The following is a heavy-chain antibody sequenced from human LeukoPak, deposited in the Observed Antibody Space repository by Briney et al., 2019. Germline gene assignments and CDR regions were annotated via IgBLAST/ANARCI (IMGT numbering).Heavy chain of an antibody. V-gene: IGHV4-34*01. Sequence: PSETLSLTCAVYGGSFSGYYWSWIRQPPGKGLEWIGEINHSGSTNYNPSLKSRVTISVDTSKNQFSLKLSSVTAADTAVYYCASSHAIFGVVTHDAFDIWGQGTMVTVSS. CDR2: INHSGST. J-gene: IGHJ3*02. CDR1: GGSFSGYY. CDR3: ASSHAIFGVVTHDAFDI. D-gene: IGHD3-3*01.